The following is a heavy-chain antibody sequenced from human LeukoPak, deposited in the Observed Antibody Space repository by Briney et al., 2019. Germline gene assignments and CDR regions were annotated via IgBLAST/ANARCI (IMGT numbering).Heavy chain of an antibody. V-gene: IGHV3-33*01. J-gene: IGHJ4*02. Sequence: GRSLRLSCAASGFTFSSYGMHWVRQAPGKGLEWVAVIWYDGSNKYYADSVKGRFTISRDNSKNTLYLQMNSLRAEDTAVYYCARDGGGWPHDYWGQGTLVTVSS. CDR3: ARDGGGWPHDY. CDR2: IWYDGSNK. D-gene: IGHD6-19*01. CDR1: GFTFSSYG.